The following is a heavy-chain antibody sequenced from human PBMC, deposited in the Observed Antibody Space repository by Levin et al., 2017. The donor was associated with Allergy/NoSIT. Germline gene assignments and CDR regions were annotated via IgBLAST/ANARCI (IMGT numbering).Heavy chain of an antibody. V-gene: IGHV3-9*01. J-gene: IGHJ4*02. CDR3: AKEGERYCSGGSCFDY. CDR1: GFTFDDYA. Sequence: GGSLRLSCAASGFTFDDYAMHWVRQAPGKGLEWVSGISWNSGSIGYADSVKGRFTISRDNAKNSLYLQMNSLRAEDTALYYCAKEGERYCSGGSCFDYWGQGTLVTVSS. D-gene: IGHD2-15*01. CDR2: ISWNSGSI.